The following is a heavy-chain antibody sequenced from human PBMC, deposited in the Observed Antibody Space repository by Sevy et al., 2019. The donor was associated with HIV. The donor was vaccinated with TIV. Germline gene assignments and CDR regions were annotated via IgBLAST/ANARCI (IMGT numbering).Heavy chain of an antibody. J-gene: IGHJ6*04. D-gene: IGHD3-9*01. CDR2: ISGSGGST. CDR3: AKDKGLGYYYYYYGMDV. Sequence: GGSLRLSCAASGFTFSSYAMSWVRQAPGKGLEWVSAISGSGGSTYYADSVKGRFTISRDNSKNTLYLQMNSLRAEDTAVYYCAKDKGLGYYYYYYGMDVWGKGTTVTVSS. V-gene: IGHV3-23*01. CDR1: GFTFSSYA.